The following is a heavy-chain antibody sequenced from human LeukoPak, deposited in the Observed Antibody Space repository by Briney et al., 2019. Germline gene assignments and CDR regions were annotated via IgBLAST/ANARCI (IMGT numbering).Heavy chain of an antibody. CDR2: INAGNGNT. D-gene: IGHD3-10*01. CDR3: AREYYYGSGSPYYYYYGMDV. Sequence: GASVKVSCKASGYTFTSYAMHWVRQAPGQRLEWMGWINAGNGNTKYSQKFQGRVTITRDTSASTAYMELSSLRPEDTAVYYCAREYYYGSGSPYYYYYGMDVWGKGTTVTVSS. J-gene: IGHJ6*04. CDR1: GYTFTSYA. V-gene: IGHV1-3*01.